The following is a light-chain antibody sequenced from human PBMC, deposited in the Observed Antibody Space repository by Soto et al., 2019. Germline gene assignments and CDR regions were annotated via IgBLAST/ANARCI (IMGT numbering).Light chain of an antibody. V-gene: IGKV3-11*01. Sequence: EIVLTQSPATLSAFPGDRVTLSCRASQALNTRLAWYQHKPGQAPRLLIYLTSNRAAGVPARFSAWGSETDFTLTISDVEPEDFAVYYCHQRQSLPRTFGQGTKVGIK. CDR3: HQRQSLPRT. CDR2: LTS. CDR1: QALNTR. J-gene: IGKJ1*01.